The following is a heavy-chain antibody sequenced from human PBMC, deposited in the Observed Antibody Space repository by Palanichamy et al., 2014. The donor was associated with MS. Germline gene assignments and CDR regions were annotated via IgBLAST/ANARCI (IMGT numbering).Heavy chain of an antibody. CDR3: ARGGIVVVVAATSFDY. J-gene: IGHJ4*02. V-gene: IGHV1-2*02. Sequence: VQLVQSGREVKKPGASVKVSCKASGYTFTGYYMHWVRQAPGQGLEWMGWINPNSGGTNYAQKFQGRVTMTRDTSISTAYMELSRLRSDDTAVYYCARGGIVVVVAATSFDYWGQGTLVTVSS. CDR1: GYTFTGYY. CDR2: INPNSGGT. D-gene: IGHD2-15*01.